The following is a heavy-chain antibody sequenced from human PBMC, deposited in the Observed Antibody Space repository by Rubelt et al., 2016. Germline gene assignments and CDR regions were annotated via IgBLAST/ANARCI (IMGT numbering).Heavy chain of an antibody. V-gene: IGHV4-39*07. CDR2: INHSGST. Sequence: QLQLQESGPGLVKPSETLSLTCTVSGGSISSSSYYWGWIRQPPGKGLEWIGEINHSGSTNYNPSLKSRVTISVDTSKNQFSLKLISVTAADTAVYYCARGKGGNSYYYYYYMDVWGKGTTVTVSS. J-gene: IGHJ6*03. CDR1: GGSISSSSYY. D-gene: IGHD4-23*01. CDR3: ARGKGGNSYYYYYYMDV.